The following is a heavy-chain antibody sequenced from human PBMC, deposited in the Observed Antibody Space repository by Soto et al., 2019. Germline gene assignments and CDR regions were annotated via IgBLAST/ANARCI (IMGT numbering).Heavy chain of an antibody. D-gene: IGHD6-19*01. Sequence: DVHLLESGGGLVQPGGSLRLSCAASGFTFSSYAMGWVRQAPGEGLEWVSSIGGSGSHTYYADSVKGRFTISRDNFKSTLYLQMNSLRAEDTAVYYCAKDNLAPYSKGWAIRFDPWGQGTLVTVSS. CDR3: AKDNLAPYSKGWAIRFDP. CDR2: IGGSGSHT. V-gene: IGHV3-23*01. J-gene: IGHJ5*02. CDR1: GFTFSSYA.